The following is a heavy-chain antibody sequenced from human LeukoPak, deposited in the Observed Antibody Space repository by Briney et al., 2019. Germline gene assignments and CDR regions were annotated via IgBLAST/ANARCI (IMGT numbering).Heavy chain of an antibody. CDR2: IYSGGST. CDR3: ARRGYSYGGIH. J-gene: IGHJ4*02. CDR1: GFTVSSNY. D-gene: IGHD5-18*01. V-gene: IGHV3-66*01. Sequence: GGSLRLSCAASGFTVSSNYMSWVRQAPGKGLEWVSVIYSGGSTYYADSVKGRFTISRDNPKNTLYLQMNSLRAEDTAVYYCARRGYSYGGIHWGQGTLVTVSS.